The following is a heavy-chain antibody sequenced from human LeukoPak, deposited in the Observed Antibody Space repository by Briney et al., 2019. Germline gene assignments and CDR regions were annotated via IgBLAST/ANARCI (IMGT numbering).Heavy chain of an antibody. V-gene: IGHV3-11*01. D-gene: IGHD3-10*01. CDR2: ISSSGSTI. CDR1: GGSIGSYY. CDR3: ARDEGMNAFDI. Sequence: LSLTCTVSGGSIGSYYWSWIRQAPGKGLEWVSYISSSGSTIYYADSVKGRFTISRDNAKNSLYLQMNSLRAEDTAVYYCARDEGMNAFDIWGQGTMVTVSS. J-gene: IGHJ3*02.